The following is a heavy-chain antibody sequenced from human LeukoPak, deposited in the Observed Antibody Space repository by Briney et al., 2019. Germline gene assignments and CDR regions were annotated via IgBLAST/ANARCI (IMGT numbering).Heavy chain of an antibody. J-gene: IGHJ4*02. CDR3: ARIPPSGRAPYFDY. Sequence: SQTLSLTCTVSGGSISSGSYSWSWIRQPAGKGLESIGRIYTSGSTNYNPSLKSRLTISVDKSKNQFSLKLSSVTTADTAVYYCARIPPSGRAPYFDYGGQGTLVTVSS. CDR1: GGSISSGSYS. CDR2: IYTSGST. V-gene: IGHV4-61*02. D-gene: IGHD2-2*02.